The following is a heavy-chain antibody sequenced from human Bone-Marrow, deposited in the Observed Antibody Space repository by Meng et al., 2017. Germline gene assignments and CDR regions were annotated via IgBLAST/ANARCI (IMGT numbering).Heavy chain of an antibody. CDR2: IIPIFGTA. CDR3: ARAAVADLNWYFDL. Sequence: QFQLVQSVAKVKEPGSSVKVSCKAAGGTFSSYSISWVRQAPGQGLEWMGGIIPIFGTANYAQKFQGRVTITTDESTSTAYMELSSLRSEDTAVYYCARAAVADLNWYFDLWGRGTLVTVSS. CDR1: GGTFSSYS. D-gene: IGHD6-19*01. J-gene: IGHJ2*01. V-gene: IGHV1-69*05.